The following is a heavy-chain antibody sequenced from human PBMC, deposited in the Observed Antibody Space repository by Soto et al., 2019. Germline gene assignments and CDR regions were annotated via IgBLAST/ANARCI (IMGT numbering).Heavy chain of an antibody. D-gene: IGHD3-16*01. Sequence: SQTLSLTCAISGDSVSSNSAAWNWIRQSPSRGLEWLGRTYYRSKWYNDYAVSVKSRITINPDTSKNQFSLQLNSVTPEDTAVYYCAREFVMGRGGDYYYYGMDVWGQGTTVTVSS. CDR3: AREFVMGRGGDYYYYGMDV. J-gene: IGHJ6*02. CDR2: TYYRSKWYN. CDR1: GDSVSSNSAA. V-gene: IGHV6-1*01.